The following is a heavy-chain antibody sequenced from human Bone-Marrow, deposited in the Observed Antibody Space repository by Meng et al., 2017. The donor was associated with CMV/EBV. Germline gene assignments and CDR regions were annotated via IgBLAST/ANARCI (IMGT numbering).Heavy chain of an antibody. J-gene: IGHJ5*02. Sequence: GESLKISCAASGFTFSSYSMNWVRQAPGKGLEWVAVISYDGSNKYYADSVKGRFTISRDNSKNTLYLQMNSLRAEDTAVYYCAREGYSSSWPNWFDPWGQGTLVTVSS. D-gene: IGHD6-13*01. CDR3: AREGYSSSWPNWFDP. V-gene: IGHV3-30*03. CDR1: GFTFSSYS. CDR2: ISYDGSNK.